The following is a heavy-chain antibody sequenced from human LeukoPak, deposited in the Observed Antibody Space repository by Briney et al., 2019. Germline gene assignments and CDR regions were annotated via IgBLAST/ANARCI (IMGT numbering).Heavy chain of an antibody. CDR1: GGSISSYH. V-gene: IGHV4-4*07. CDR3: ARGRDGYNFLNRGEYYYFDY. D-gene: IGHD5-24*01. J-gene: IGHJ4*02. Sequence: SETLSLTCTVSGGSISSYHWSWIRQPAGKGLEWIGRFYTSGSTNYNPSLKSRVTISVDTSKNQFSLKLSSVTAADTAVYYCARGRDGYNFLNRGEYYYFDYWGQGTLVTVSS. CDR2: FYTSGST.